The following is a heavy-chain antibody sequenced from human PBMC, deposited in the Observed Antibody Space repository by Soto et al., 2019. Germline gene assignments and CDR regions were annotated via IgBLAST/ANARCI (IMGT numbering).Heavy chain of an antibody. CDR2: IIPIFGTA. Sequence: QVQLVQSGAEVKKPGSSVKVSCKASGGTFSSYAISLVRQAPGQGLEWMGGIIPIFGTANYAQKFQGRVTITADESTSTAYMELSSLRSEDTAVYYCARSTTVTTFQPPYGMDVWGQGTTVTVSS. V-gene: IGHV1-69*01. J-gene: IGHJ6*02. D-gene: IGHD4-17*01. CDR3: ARSTTVTTFQPPYGMDV. CDR1: GGTFSSYA.